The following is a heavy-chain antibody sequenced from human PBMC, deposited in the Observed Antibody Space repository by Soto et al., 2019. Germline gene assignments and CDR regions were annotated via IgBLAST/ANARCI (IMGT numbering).Heavy chain of an antibody. V-gene: IGHV3-30*18. Sequence: QVQLVESGGGVVQPGRSLRLSCAASGFTVSNYGIHWVRQAPGKGLEWVAVISYDGSNKYYADSVKGRFTISRDNSNNTLYLQMSSLRAEDTAVYYCAKDRGIAARPNWFDPWGQGTLVTVSS. CDR2: ISYDGSNK. D-gene: IGHD6-6*01. CDR1: GFTVSNYG. J-gene: IGHJ5*02. CDR3: AKDRGIAARPNWFDP.